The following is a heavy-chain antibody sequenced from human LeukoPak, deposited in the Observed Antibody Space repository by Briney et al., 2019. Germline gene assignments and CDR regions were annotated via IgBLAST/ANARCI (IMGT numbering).Heavy chain of an antibody. V-gene: IGHV4-39*07. CDR1: GGSISSSSYY. J-gene: IGHJ6*02. D-gene: IGHD7-27*01. CDR3: ARDLGYYYYGMDV. Sequence: SETLSLTCTVSGGSISSSSYYWVWIRQPPGKGLEWIGSIYYSGSTYYNPSLKSRLTIYVDTSKNQFSLKLSSVTAADTVVYYCARDLGYYYYGMDVWGQGTPVTVSS. CDR2: IYYSGST.